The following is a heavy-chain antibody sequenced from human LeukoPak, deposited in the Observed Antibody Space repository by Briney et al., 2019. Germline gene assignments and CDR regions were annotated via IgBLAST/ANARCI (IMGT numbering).Heavy chain of an antibody. CDR3: ARVGGATEYFDY. CDR2: ISAYNGNT. J-gene: IGHJ4*02. D-gene: IGHD1-26*01. Sequence: ASAKVSCKGSGYNFDRYGVNWVRQAPGQGLEWMGWISAYNGNTNYAQKLQGRVTMTTDTSTSTAYMELRSLRSDDTAVYYCARVGGATEYFDYWGQGTLVTVSS. V-gene: IGHV1-18*04. CDR1: GYNFDRYG.